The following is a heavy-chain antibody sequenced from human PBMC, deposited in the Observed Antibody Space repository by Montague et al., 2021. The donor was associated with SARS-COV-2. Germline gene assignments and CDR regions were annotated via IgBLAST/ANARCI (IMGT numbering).Heavy chain of an antibody. Sequence: TLSLTCTVSGGSISSGGYYWSWIRQHPGKGLEWIGYIYHTGSTHYNPSLKSRVTISKVTSKNHFSLNLSSVTAADSAVYYCARHTGYYDSSGSSYDAFDIWGQGTKVTVSS. D-gene: IGHD3-22*01. CDR3: ARHTGYYDSSGSSYDAFDI. CDR2: IYHTGST. V-gene: IGHV4-31*03. CDR1: GGSISSGGYY. J-gene: IGHJ3*02.